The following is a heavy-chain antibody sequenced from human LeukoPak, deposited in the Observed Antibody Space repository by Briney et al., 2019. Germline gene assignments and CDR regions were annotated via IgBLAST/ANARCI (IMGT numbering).Heavy chain of an antibody. CDR1: GGTFSSYT. CDR2: MNPNSGNT. D-gene: IGHD6-13*01. CDR3: ARFYSSSSSFDY. V-gene: IGHV1-8*02. J-gene: IGHJ4*02. Sequence: GASVKVSCKASGGTFSSYTISWVRQAPGQGLEWMGWMNPNSGNTGYAQKFQGRVTMTRNTSISTAYMELSSLRSEDTAVYYCARFYSSSSSFDYWGQGTLVTVSS.